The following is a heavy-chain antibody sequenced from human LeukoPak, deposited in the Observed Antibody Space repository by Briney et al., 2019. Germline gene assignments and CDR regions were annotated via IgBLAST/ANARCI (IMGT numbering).Heavy chain of an antibody. J-gene: IGHJ6*03. CDR3: ARDKALCSGGSCYYYYYMDV. CDR1: GFTFSSYA. CDR2: ISYDGTNK. V-gene: IGHV3-30*04. Sequence: PGGSLRLSCAASGFTFSSYAMHWVRQAPGKGLEWVAVISYDGTNKYYADSVKGRFTISRDNSKNTLYLQMNSLRAEDTAVYYCARDKALCSGGSCYYYYYMDVWGIGTTVTVSS. D-gene: IGHD2-15*01.